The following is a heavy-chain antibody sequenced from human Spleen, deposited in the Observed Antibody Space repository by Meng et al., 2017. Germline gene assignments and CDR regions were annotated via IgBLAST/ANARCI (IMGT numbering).Heavy chain of an antibody. CDR2: ISYDGSNK. Sequence: GGSLRLSCAASGFTFSSYWMHWVRQAPGKGLEWVAVISYDGSNKYYADSVKGRFTISGDNSKNTLYLQMNSLRAEDTAVYYCGGGRGSSNAFDIWGQGTMVTVSS. V-gene: IGHV3-30*03. CDR3: GGGRGSSNAFDI. D-gene: IGHD3-16*01. J-gene: IGHJ3*02. CDR1: GFTFSSYW.